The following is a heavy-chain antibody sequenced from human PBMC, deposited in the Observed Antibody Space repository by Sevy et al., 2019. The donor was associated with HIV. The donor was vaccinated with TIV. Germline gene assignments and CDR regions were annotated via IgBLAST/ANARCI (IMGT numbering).Heavy chain of an antibody. D-gene: IGHD2-15*01. Sequence: GESLKISCKGSGYSFTSYWIGWVRQMPGKGLEWMGIIYPGDSDTRDSPSFRGLVTISADKSISTAYLQWSSLKASDTAMYYCASPYCSGGSSPRDHYGMAVWGQGTTVTVSS. CDR2: IYPGDSDT. CDR1: GYSFTSYW. V-gene: IGHV5-51*01. CDR3: ASPYCSGGSSPRDHYGMAV. J-gene: IGHJ6*02.